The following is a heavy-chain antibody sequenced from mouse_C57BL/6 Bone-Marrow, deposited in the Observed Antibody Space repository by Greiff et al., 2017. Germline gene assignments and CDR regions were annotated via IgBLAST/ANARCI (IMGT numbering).Heavy chain of an antibody. Sequence: VQLKESGPELVKPGASVKISCKASGYSFTGYYMNWVKQSPEKSLEWIGEINPSTGGTTYNQKFKAKATLTVDKSSSTAYMQLKILTSEDSSDYYCTRWDGNYWYYFDYWGQGTTLTVSS. CDR2: INPSTGGT. J-gene: IGHJ2*01. V-gene: IGHV1-42*01. CDR3: TRWDGNYWYYFDY. D-gene: IGHD2-1*01. CDR1: GYSFTGYY.